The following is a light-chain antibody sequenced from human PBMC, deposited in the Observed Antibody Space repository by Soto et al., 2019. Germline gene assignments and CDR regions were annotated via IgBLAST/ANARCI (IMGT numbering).Light chain of an antibody. Sequence: QTVVTQEPSLTVSPGGTVTLTCASSTGAVTSGYYPNWFQQKPGQAPRALIYSTSIKHSWTPARFSGSLLGGKAALTLSGVQTEDEAEYYCLLYYGGARVFGGGTKVTVL. CDR1: TGAVTSGYY. J-gene: IGLJ2*01. CDR3: LLYYGGARV. CDR2: STS. V-gene: IGLV7-43*01.